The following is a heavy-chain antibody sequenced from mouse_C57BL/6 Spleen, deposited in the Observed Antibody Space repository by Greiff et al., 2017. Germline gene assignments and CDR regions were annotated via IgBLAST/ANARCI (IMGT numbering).Heavy chain of an antibody. D-gene: IGHD1-1*01. CDR2: INPSSGYT. V-gene: IGHV1-7*01. CDR3: ASYAYDGGYCAMGD. CDR1: GYTFTSYW. Sequence: QVQLQQSGAELAKPGASVKLSCKASGYTFTSYWMHWVKQRPGQGLEWIGYINPSSGYTNYNQKFKDKATLTADKSSSTAYMQLSSLTSEDSAVYSCASYAYDGGYCAMGDWGQGTSVTVSS. J-gene: IGHJ4*01.